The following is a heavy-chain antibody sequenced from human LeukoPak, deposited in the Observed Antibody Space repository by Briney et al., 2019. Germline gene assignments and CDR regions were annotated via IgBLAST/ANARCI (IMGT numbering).Heavy chain of an antibody. CDR2: INHGGST. V-gene: IGHV4-34*01. J-gene: IGHJ5*02. CDR3: ARECSGGRYYWGYNWFDP. CDR1: GGSFSGDF. D-gene: IGHD2-15*01. Sequence: PSETLSLTCAVYGGSFSGDFWSWIRQSPGKGLEWIGEINHGGSTTYNPSLQSRVTMSVDTSKNQFSLKLTSVTPADTAVYYCARECSGGRYYWGYNWFDPWGQGTLVTVSS.